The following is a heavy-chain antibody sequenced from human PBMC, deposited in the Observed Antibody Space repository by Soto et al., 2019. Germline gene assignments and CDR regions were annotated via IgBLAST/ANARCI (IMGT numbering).Heavy chain of an antibody. D-gene: IGHD2-2*01. CDR3: TRDCSRPRCFFT. CDR2: KYYGGST. V-gene: IGHV4-31*03. Sequence: SETLSLTCTVSGDSISSGSHYWSWIRQPPGKGLEWIGYKYYGGSTYFNPSLKSRRTMSIDTSNNQFSMKLNSATAADTAVYYCTRDCSRPRCFFTWGHGTLVTGSS. J-gene: IGHJ4*01. CDR1: GDSISSGSHY.